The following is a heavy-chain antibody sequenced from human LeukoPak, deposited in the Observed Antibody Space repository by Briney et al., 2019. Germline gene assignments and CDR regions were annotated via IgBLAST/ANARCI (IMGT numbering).Heavy chain of an antibody. CDR3: ARVYYYFDY. D-gene: IGHD2-21*01. Sequence: SETLSLTCAVSGGSISSGGYSWSWIRQPPGKGLEWIGYIYHSGSTYYSPSLKSRVTISVDRSKNQFSLKLSSVTAADTAVYYCARVYYYFDYWGQGTLVTVSS. J-gene: IGHJ4*02. CDR2: IYHSGST. CDR1: GGSISSGGYS. V-gene: IGHV4-30-2*01.